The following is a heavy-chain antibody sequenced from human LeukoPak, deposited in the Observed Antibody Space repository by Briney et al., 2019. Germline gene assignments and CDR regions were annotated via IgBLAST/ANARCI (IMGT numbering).Heavy chain of an antibody. CDR3: ARGTTVTTLPDY. CDR2: IYYSGST. J-gene: IGHJ4*02. CDR1: GGSISSGGYY. V-gene: IGHV4-31*03. D-gene: IGHD4-17*01. Sequence: SQTLSFTCTVSGGSISSGGYYWSWIRQHPGKGLEWIGYIYYSGSTYYNPSLKSRVTISVDTSKNQFSLKLSSVTAADTAMYYCARGTTVTTLPDYWGQGTLVTVSS.